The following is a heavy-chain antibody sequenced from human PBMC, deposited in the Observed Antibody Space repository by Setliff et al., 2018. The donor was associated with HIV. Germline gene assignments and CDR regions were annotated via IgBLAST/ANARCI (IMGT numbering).Heavy chain of an antibody. V-gene: IGHV4-39*07. Sequence: PSETLSLTCSVSGGSISSSSYHWGWIRQPPGKGLEWIGSIYYSGSTYYNPSLKSRVTISVETSKNQFSLKLSSVTAADTAVYYCARDWTWDYGGYYYYGMDVWGQGTLVTVSS. D-gene: IGHD4-17*01. CDR3: ARDWTWDYGGYYYYGMDV. J-gene: IGHJ6*02. CDR2: IYYSGST. CDR1: GGSISSSSYH.